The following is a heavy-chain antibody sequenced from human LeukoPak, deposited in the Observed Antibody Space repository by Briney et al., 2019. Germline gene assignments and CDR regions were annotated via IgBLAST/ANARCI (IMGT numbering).Heavy chain of an antibody. CDR3: AKDFFDSSGNFDY. Sequence: GGSLRLSCAASGFTFSSYSMNWVRQAPGKGLEWVSYISSSSSTIYYADSVKGRFTISRDNAKNSLYLQMNSLRAEDTAVYYCAKDFFDSSGNFDYWGQGTLVTVFS. CDR1: GFTFSSYS. CDR2: ISSSSSTI. J-gene: IGHJ4*02. D-gene: IGHD3-22*01. V-gene: IGHV3-48*01.